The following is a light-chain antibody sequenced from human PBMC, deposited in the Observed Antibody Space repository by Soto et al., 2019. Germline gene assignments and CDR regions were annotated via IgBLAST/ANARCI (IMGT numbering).Light chain of an antibody. CDR3: QDTQSTPMYT. CDR1: QSISNY. V-gene: IGKV1-39*01. Sequence: DIQMTQSPSSLSASVGDRVTITCRASQSISNYLNWYQPKPGKAPQLLIFAASSLQSGVTSRFSGRGSETDFTLTISSLQPEDFATYYSQDTQSTPMYTFVQGTKLEIK. J-gene: IGKJ2*01. CDR2: AAS.